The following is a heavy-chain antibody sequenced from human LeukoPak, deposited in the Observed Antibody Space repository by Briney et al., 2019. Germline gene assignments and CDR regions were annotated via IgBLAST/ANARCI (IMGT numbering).Heavy chain of an antibody. V-gene: IGHV4-61*02. D-gene: IGHD2-8*01. CDR1: GGSISSGSYY. Sequence: SQTLSLTCTVSGGSISSGSYYWSWIRQPAGKGLEWIGRIYTSGSTSYNPSLKSRVTISVDTSKNQFSLKLSSVTAADTAVYYCARGLSSDCTNGVCYFYYYYMDVWGKGTTVTVSS. J-gene: IGHJ6*03. CDR3: ARGLSSDCTNGVCYFYYYYMDV. CDR2: IYTSGST.